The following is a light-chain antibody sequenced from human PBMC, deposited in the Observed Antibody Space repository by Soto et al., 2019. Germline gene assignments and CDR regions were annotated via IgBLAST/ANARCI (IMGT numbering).Light chain of an antibody. J-gene: IGKJ1*01. CDR1: QSVSSN. CDR3: QQCNNWPRT. V-gene: IGKV3-15*01. Sequence: EIVMTQSPATLSVSPGERVTLSCRASQSVSSNLAWYQQKPGQAPRILIYGASTRATGIPARFSGSGSGTEFTLTISSLQSEDFAVYYCQQCNNWPRTFGQGTKVELK. CDR2: GAS.